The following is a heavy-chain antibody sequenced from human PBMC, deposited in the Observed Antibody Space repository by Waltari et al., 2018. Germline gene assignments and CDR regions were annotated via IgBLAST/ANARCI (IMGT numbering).Heavy chain of an antibody. CDR3: AKAGVWFGELLSFFDY. D-gene: IGHD3-10*01. CDR1: GFTFDDYA. J-gene: IGHJ4*02. Sequence: EVQLVESGGGLVQPGRSLRLSCAASGFTFDDYAMLWVRQAPGKGLEWVSGISWNSGSIGYADSVKGRFTISRDNAKNSLYLQMNSLRAEDTALYYCAKAGVWFGELLSFFDYWGQGTLVTVSS. V-gene: IGHV3-9*01. CDR2: ISWNSGSI.